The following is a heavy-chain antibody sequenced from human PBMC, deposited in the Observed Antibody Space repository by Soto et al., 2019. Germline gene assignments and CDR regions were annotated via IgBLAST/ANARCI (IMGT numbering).Heavy chain of an antibody. V-gene: IGHV1-69*13. Sequence: SVKVSCKASGGTFSSYAISWVRQAPGQGLEWMGGIIPIFGTANYAQKFQGRVTITADESTSTAYMELSSLRSEDTAVYYCARGRVGATVDYYYYGMDVWGQGTTVTVSS. CDR1: GGTFSSYA. D-gene: IGHD1-26*01. CDR2: IIPIFGTA. J-gene: IGHJ6*02. CDR3: ARGRVGATVDYYYYGMDV.